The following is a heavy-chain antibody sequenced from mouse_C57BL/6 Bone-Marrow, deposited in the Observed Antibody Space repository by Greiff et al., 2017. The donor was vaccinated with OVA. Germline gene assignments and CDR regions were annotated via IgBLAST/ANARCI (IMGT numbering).Heavy chain of an antibody. Sequence: EVQVVESGGDLVKPGGSLKLSCAASGFTFSSYGMSWVRQTPDKRLEWVATISSGGSYTYYPDSVKGRFTISRDNAKNTLYLQMSSLKSEDTAMYYCARRRLLAMDYWGQGTSVTVSS. CDR3: ARRRLLAMDY. V-gene: IGHV5-6*01. J-gene: IGHJ4*01. CDR2: ISSGGSYT. D-gene: IGHD1-1*01. CDR1: GFTFSSYG.